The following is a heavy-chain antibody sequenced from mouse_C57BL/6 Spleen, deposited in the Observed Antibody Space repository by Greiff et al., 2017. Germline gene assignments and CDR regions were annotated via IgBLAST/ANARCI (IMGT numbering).Heavy chain of an antibody. J-gene: IGHJ3*01. V-gene: IGHV1-54*01. CDR1: GYAFTNYL. D-gene: IGHD2-4*01. CDR2: FNPGRGGP. CDR3: ARSPIYYDYDEAY. Sequence: QVQLQQSGAALVRPGTSVKVSCKASGYAFTNYLLEWVKQRPGQGLEWIGVFNPGRGGPNFHEQFKGKAPLTADKSSSTAYMQLSSLTSEYAAVYFCARSPIYYDYDEAYWGQGTLVTVSA.